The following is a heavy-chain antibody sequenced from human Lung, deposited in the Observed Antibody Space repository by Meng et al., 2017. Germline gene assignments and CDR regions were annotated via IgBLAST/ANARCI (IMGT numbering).Heavy chain of an antibody. CDR1: GGSISGSY. J-gene: IGHJ4*02. CDR2: INHGGST. D-gene: IGHD3-10*01. Sequence: QVQLQQWRAGLLGPSENLSLTCAVYGGSISGSYWSWIRQSPAKGLEWIGKINHGGSTNYNPSLESRVTISVDTPKNQFSLRLTSMTVADTAVYYCARERHSTIIRGVIDFWGQGALVTVSS. V-gene: IGHV4-34*01. CDR3: ARERHSTIIRGVIDF.